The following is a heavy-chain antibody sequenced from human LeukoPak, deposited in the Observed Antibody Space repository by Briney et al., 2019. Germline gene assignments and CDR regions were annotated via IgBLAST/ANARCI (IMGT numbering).Heavy chain of an antibody. D-gene: IGHD1-26*01. Sequence: ASVKVSCKASGYSFIRYHIHWVRQAPGQGLEWMGVLKLYDGSISHAQKFQGRVTMTSDTSTSTVYMELSSLRSEDTAVYFCARDCGSFSYNMDVWGQGTTVTASS. CDR1: GYSFIRYH. CDR3: ARDCGSFSYNMDV. J-gene: IGHJ6*02. CDR2: LKLYDGSI. V-gene: IGHV1-46*01.